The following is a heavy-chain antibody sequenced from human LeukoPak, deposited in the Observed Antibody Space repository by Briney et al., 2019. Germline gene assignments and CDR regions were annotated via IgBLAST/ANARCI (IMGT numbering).Heavy chain of an antibody. CDR2: IYYSGST. J-gene: IGHJ5*02. CDR1: GGSISSSSYY. CDR3: ARLITGSWQWFDP. D-gene: IGHD6-13*01. Sequence: SETLSLTCTVSGGSISSSSYYWGWIRQPPGKGLEWIGSIYYSGSTYYNPSLKSRVTISVDTSKNQFSLKLSSVTAADTAVYYCARLITGSWQWFDPWGQGTLVTVSS. V-gene: IGHV4-39*01.